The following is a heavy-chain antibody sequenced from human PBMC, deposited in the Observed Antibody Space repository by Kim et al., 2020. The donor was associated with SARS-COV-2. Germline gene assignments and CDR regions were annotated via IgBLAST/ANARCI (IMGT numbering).Heavy chain of an antibody. V-gene: IGHV4-34*04. D-gene: IGHD6-13*01. Sequence: SLRSRATISVDTSKNRFSLKLSSVAAADTAVYYCARVGIAAALSFYYFDYWGQGTLVTVSS. J-gene: IGHJ4*02. CDR3: ARVGIAAALSFYYFDY.